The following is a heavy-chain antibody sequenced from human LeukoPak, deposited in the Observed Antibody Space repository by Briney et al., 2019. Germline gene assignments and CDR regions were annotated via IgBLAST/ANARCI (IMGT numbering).Heavy chain of an antibody. CDR3: ARWGSGTSPFDD. V-gene: IGHV4-39*07. D-gene: IGHD3-16*01. Sequence: SETLSLTCTVSGGSLSSSSYYWGWIRQPPGKGLEWIGSIYYSGSTYYNPSLKSRVTISVDTSKNQFSLKLSSVTAADTAVYFCARWGSGTSPFDDWGQGTLVTVSS. CDR2: IYYSGST. CDR1: GGSLSSSSYY. J-gene: IGHJ4*02.